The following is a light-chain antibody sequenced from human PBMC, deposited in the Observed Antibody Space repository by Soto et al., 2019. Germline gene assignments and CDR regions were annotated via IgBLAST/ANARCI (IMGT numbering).Light chain of an antibody. CDR3: QQSNSFPLT. CDR2: TAS. Sequence: DIHMTQSPSSVSASVGDRVTITFMASQGISNWLAWFQQKPGKAPKLLIYTASRLQSGVPSRFSGSGSGTDFTLTISSLQPEDFATYYCQQSNSFPLTFGQGTKVDI. V-gene: IGKV1-12*01. CDR1: QGISNW. J-gene: IGKJ1*01.